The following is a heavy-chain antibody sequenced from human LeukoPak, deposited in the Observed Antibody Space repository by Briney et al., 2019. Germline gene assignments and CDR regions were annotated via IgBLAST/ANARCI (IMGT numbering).Heavy chain of an antibody. D-gene: IGHD1-14*01. CDR3: ARECLRYNWNHEFDP. CDR1: GFTFSNYA. J-gene: IGHJ5*02. Sequence: GGSLRLSCAASGFTFSNYAMSWVRQAPGKGLEWVSGISGSGGSTYHADSVKGRFTISRDNSKNTLYLQMNSLRAEDTALYYCARECLRYNWNHEFDPWGQGTLVTVSS. CDR2: ISGSGGST. V-gene: IGHV3-23*01.